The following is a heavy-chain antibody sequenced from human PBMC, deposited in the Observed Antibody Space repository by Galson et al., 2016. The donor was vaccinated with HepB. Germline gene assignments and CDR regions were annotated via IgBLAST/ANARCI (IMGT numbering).Heavy chain of an antibody. D-gene: IGHD2-21*01. Sequence: SLRLSCAASGFTFSSYSMNWVRQAPGKGLEWVALISYDGSNEYYSDSVKGRFTTSRDNSKNTMYLQMNRLRLEDTAVYYCAKDLWRRGFLDHWGQGTLVTVSS. CDR2: ISYDGSNE. V-gene: IGHV3-30*18. CDR1: GFTFSSYS. CDR3: AKDLWRRGFLDH. J-gene: IGHJ4*02.